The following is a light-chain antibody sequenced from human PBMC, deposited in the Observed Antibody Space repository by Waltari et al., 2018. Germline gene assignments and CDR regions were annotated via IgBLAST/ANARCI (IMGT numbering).Light chain of an antibody. CDR3: CSYAGSNTYV. V-gene: IGLV2-23*01. Sequence: QSALTQPASVSGSPGQSITISCTGTSSDVGSYDLVSWYQQHPGKAPKLMIYEGSKRPSWVAYRVSGSKSGNTASLIISGLQAEDEADYFCCSYAGSNTYVFGTGTKVTVL. J-gene: IGLJ1*01. CDR1: SSDVGSYDL. CDR2: EGS.